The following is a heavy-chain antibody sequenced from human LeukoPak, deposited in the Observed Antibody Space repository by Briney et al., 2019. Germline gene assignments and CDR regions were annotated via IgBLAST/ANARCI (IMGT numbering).Heavy chain of an antibody. D-gene: IGHD5-24*01. V-gene: IGHV1-18*01. J-gene: IGHJ5*02. CDR2: ISAYNGNT. CDR1: GSTVTSYG. Sequence: CKASGSTVTSYGISWVGQPPVQRIKWMGWISAYNGNTNYAQKLQGRVTMTTDTSTSTAYMESRSLRSDDTAVYACARDDPYRHGYNFPWGQGTLVIVSS. CDR3: ARDDPYRHGYNFP.